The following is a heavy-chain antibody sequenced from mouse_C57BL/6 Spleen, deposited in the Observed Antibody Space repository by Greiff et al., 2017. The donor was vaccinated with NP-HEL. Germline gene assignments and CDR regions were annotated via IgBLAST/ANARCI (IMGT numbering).Heavy chain of an antibody. D-gene: IGHD2-2*01. CDR1: GFTFSDYG. V-gene: IGHV5-17*01. J-gene: IGHJ1*03. Sequence: EVKLMESGGGLVKPGGSLKLSCAASGFTFSDYGMHWVRQAPEKGLEWVAYISSGSSTIYYADTVKGRFTISRDNAKNTLFLQMTSLRSEDTAMYYCARGGYDDVPYWYFDVWGTGTTVTVSS. CDR2: ISSGSSTI. CDR3: ARGGYDDVPYWYFDV.